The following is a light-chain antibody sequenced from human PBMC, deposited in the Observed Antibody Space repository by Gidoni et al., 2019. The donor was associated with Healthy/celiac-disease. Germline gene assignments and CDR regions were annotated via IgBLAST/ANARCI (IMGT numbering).Light chain of an antibody. Sequence: QSVLTQPPSVSGAPGQRVTISCTGSSSNIGAGYDVHWYQQPPGTAPKLLIDGNNNRPSGVPDRFSGSKSGTSASLAITGLQAEDEADYYCQSYDSSLSGYVFGTGTKVTVL. CDR2: GNN. CDR1: SSNIGAGYD. CDR3: QSYDSSLSGYV. J-gene: IGLJ1*01. V-gene: IGLV1-40*01.